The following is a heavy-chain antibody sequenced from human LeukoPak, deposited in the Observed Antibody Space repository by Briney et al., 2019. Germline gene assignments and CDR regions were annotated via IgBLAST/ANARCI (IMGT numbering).Heavy chain of an antibody. Sequence: PSETLSLTCTVSGGSISGSSYYWGWIRQPPGKGLEWIGSIYYSGSTYYNPSLKSRVTISVDTSKNQFSLKLNSVTAADTAVYYCARFYDFWSGYRYYYYYYGMDVWGQGTTVTVSS. D-gene: IGHD3-3*01. J-gene: IGHJ6*02. CDR2: IYYSGST. V-gene: IGHV4-39*01. CDR1: GGSISGSSYY. CDR3: ARFYDFWSGYRYYYYYYGMDV.